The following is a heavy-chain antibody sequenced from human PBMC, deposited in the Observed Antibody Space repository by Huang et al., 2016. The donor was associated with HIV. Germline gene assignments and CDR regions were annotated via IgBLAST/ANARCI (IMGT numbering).Heavy chain of an antibody. CDR2: IVYDGSNE. J-gene: IGHJ6*03. CDR3: ARDLWLRDLYYYYYMDV. Sequence: QVQLVESGGGVVQPGRSLRLSCAASRFTFSNYAMHWVRQAPGKGVELVAVIVYDGSNEYCAGSVKGRCTISRDNSKNTLYLQMNSLRAEDTAVYYCARDLWLRDLYYYYYMDVWGKGTTVTVSS. D-gene: IGHD5-12*01. V-gene: IGHV3-30-3*01. CDR1: RFTFSNYA.